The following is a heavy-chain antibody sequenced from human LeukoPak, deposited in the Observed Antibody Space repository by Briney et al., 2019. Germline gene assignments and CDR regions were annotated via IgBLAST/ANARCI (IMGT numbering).Heavy chain of an antibody. Sequence: PSETLSLTCAVYGGSFSGYYWTWIRQPPGKGPEWIGEINYSGRTNYNPSLKSRVTISVDTSRNQFSLKVSSVTAADTAVYYCARGPSERYYESSGYYYFDYSGQGTLVTVSS. CDR1: GGSFSGYY. CDR2: INYSGRT. V-gene: IGHV4-34*01. CDR3: ARGPSERYYESSGYYYFDY. J-gene: IGHJ4*02. D-gene: IGHD3-22*01.